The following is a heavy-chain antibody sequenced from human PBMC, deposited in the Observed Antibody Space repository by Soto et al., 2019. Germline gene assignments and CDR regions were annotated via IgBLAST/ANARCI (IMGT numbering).Heavy chain of an antibody. CDR3: ARTESGTFDP. CDR2: IYHSGST. V-gene: IGHV4-30-2*01. Sequence: SETLSLTCAVSGGSISSGGYSWSWIRQPPGKGLEWIGYIYHSGSTYYNPSLKSRVTISVDRSKNQFSLKLSSVTAADTAVYYCARTESGTFDPGGQGTLVTVSS. J-gene: IGHJ5*02. CDR1: GGSISSGGYS. D-gene: IGHD1-7*01.